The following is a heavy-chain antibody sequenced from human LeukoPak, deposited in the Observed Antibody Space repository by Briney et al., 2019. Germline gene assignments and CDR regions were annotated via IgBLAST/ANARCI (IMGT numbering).Heavy chain of an antibody. CDR1: GGSFSGYY. CDR2: INHSGST. J-gene: IGHJ6*02. D-gene: IGHD6-25*01. Sequence: SETLSLTCAVYGGSFSGYYWSWIRQPPGKGLEWIGEINHSGSTNYNPSLKSRVTISVDTSKNQFSLKLSSVTPEDTAMYYCARTNGGYVDVWGQGTTVIVSS. V-gene: IGHV4-34*01. CDR3: ARTNGGYVDV.